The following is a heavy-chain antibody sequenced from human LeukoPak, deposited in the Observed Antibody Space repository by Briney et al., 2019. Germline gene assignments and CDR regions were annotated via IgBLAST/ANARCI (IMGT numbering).Heavy chain of an antibody. V-gene: IGHV4-34*01. CDR3: ARVLRRRYYFDY. J-gene: IGHJ4*02. CDR2: INHSGST. D-gene: IGHD4/OR15-4a*01. CDR1: GGSFSGYY. Sequence: SETLSLTCAVYGGSFSGYYWSWIRQPPGKGLEWIGEINHSGSTNYNPSLKSRVTISVDTSKNQFSLKLSSVTAADTAVYYCARVLRRRYYFDYWGQGTLVTVS.